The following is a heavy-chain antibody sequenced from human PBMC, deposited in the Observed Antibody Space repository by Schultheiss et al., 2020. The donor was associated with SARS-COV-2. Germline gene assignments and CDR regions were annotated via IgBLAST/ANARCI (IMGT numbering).Heavy chain of an antibody. Sequence: GSLRLSCAVYGGSFSGYYWSWIRQPPGKGLEWIGRIYTSGSTNYNPSLKSRVTISVDTSKNQFSLKLSSVTAADTAVYYCAREGYSSGWYNGMDVWGQGTTVTVSS. J-gene: IGHJ6*02. CDR3: AREGYSSGWYNGMDV. D-gene: IGHD6-19*01. V-gene: IGHV4-4*07. CDR1: GGSFSGYY. CDR2: IYTSGST.